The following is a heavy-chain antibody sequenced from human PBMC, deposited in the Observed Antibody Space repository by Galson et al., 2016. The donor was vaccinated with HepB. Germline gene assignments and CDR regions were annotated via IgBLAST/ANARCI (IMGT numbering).Heavy chain of an antibody. CDR1: GFTVSSNY. V-gene: IGHV3-66*01. J-gene: IGHJ4*02. CDR2: IYSGGST. CDR3: ARVSDGYNTAPVDY. D-gene: IGHD5-24*01. Sequence: SLRLFCAASGFTVSSNYMTWVRQAPGKGLEWVSVIYSGGSTYYAHSVKGRFTISRDNSKNTLYLQMNSLRAEDTAVYYCARVSDGYNTAPVDYWGQGTLVTVSS.